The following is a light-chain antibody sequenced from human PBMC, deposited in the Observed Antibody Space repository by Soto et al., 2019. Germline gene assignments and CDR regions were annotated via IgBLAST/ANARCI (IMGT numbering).Light chain of an antibody. Sequence: QSVLTHPPSVSGAPGQRVTISCTGSSSNIGAGYDVHWYQQLPGTAPKVLIYDNSNLPSGVPDRFSGSKSGTSDSLAITGLHAEDEADYYCQSYDSSLSGVVFGGGTKLTVL. CDR1: SSNIGAGYD. V-gene: IGLV1-40*01. CDR3: QSYDSSLSGVV. CDR2: DNS. J-gene: IGLJ2*01.